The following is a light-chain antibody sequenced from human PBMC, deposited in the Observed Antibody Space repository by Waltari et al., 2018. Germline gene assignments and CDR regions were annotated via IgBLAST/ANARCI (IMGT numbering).Light chain of an antibody. J-gene: IGKJ1*01. CDR2: GAS. CDR3: QQYYSART. CDR1: QNILYNSNNQNY. Sequence: DIVMTQSPDSLSVSLGERATINCKSGQNILYNSNNQNYLAWYQQKPGQPPKLLISGASTRESGVPDRFSGSGSGTDFTLTISSLQAEDVAVYYCQQYYSARTFGQGTKVEIK. V-gene: IGKV4-1*01.